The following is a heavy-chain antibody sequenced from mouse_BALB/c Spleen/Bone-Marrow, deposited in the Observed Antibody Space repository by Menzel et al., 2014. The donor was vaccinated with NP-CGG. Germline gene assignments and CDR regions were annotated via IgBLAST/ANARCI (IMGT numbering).Heavy chain of an antibody. Sequence: EVQGVESGGGLVQPGGSLNLSCAASGFDFSRYWMSWARQAPGKGQEWIGEINPGSSTINYTPSLKDKFIISRDNAKNTLYPQMSKVRSEDTALYYCARSAYYALDYGGQGTSVTVAS. CDR2: INPGSSTI. J-gene: IGHJ4*01. CDR3: ARSAYYALDY. CDR1: GFDFSRYW. V-gene: IGHV4-2*02.